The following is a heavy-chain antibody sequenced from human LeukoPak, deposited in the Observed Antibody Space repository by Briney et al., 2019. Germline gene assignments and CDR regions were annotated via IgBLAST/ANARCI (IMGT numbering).Heavy chain of an antibody. CDR3: ARGPPSAAIAYSSSWYFDY. V-gene: IGHV4-34*01. CDR2: INHSGST. Sequence: SETLSLTCAVYGGSFSGYYWSWIRQPPGKGLEWIGEINHSGSTNYNPSLKSRVTISVDTSKNQFSLKLSSVTAADTAEYYCARGPPSAAIAYSSSWYFDYWGQGTLVTVSS. J-gene: IGHJ4*02. CDR1: GGSFSGYY. D-gene: IGHD6-13*01.